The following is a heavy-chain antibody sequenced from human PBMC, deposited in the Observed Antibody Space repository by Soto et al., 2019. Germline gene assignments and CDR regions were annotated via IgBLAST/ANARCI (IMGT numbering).Heavy chain of an antibody. CDR3: AKEYYYGSMGAYDS. Sequence: PGGSLRLSCVASKFTFSSYPMSWVRQAPGKGLEWVSGISPSGTYYADSVKGRFTISRDNSQNTLSLQMNSLRAEDTAVYYCAKEYYYGSMGAYDSWGQGTQVTVSS. CDR2: ISPSGT. V-gene: IGHV3-23*01. D-gene: IGHD3-10*01. CDR1: KFTFSSYP. J-gene: IGHJ4*02.